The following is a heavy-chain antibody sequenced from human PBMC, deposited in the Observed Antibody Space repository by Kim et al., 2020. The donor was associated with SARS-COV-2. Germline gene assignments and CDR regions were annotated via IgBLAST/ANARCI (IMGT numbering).Heavy chain of an antibody. CDR3: VTGGGPA. J-gene: IGHJ4*02. Sequence: ASVKLSCKASGYTFTTYNIHWVRQAPGQGLEWMGWINSGKGNTKYSQKFQGRVSISRDTSASTAYMELSSLGSEDTAVYYCVTGGGPAWGQGTLVTVSS. CDR1: GYTFTTYN. CDR2: INSGKGNT. D-gene: IGHD5-12*01. V-gene: IGHV1-3*04.